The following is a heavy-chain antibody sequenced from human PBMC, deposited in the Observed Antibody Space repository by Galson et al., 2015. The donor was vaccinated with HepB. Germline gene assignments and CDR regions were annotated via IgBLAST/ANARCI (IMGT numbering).Heavy chain of an antibody. CDR2: INPNSGGT. D-gene: IGHD3-10*01. Sequence: SVKVSCKASGYTFTDYYMHWVRQAPGQGLEWMGWINPNSGGTNYAQKFQGRVTMTRDTSIRTAYMELSRLRSDDTAVYYCARRIASGSPDAFDIWGQGTMVTVSS. V-gene: IGHV1-2*02. CDR1: GYTFTDYY. J-gene: IGHJ3*02. CDR3: ARRIASGSPDAFDI.